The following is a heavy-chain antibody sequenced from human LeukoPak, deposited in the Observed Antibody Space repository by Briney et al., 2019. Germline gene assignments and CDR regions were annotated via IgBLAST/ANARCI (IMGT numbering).Heavy chain of an antibody. CDR1: GYSFTSYW. J-gene: IGHJ5*02. V-gene: IGHV5-51*01. D-gene: IGHD2-21*01. Sequence: GESLKISCKGSGYSFTSYWIGWVRQMPGKGLEWMGIIYPGDSDTRYSPSFQGQVTISADKSISTAYLQWSSLKASDTAMYYCASVVCGSDCYYPNWFDPWGQGTLVTVSS. CDR3: ASVVCGSDCYYPNWFDP. CDR2: IYPGDSDT.